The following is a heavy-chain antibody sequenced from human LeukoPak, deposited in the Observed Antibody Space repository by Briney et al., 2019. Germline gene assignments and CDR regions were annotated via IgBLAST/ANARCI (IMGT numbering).Heavy chain of an antibody. J-gene: IGHJ4*01. CDR1: GFTFSDFW. CDR3: TRDGTAPGLYFDL. Sequence: PGGSLRLSCAVSGFTFSDFWTNWVRQAPGKGLEWVASIRQDGSEKTYVDSVKGRFTISRDNTKNSLFLQMNSLRAEDTAVYYCTRDGTAPGLYFDLWGQGTLVTVSS. CDR2: IRQDGSEK. D-gene: IGHD6-13*01. V-gene: IGHV3-7*01.